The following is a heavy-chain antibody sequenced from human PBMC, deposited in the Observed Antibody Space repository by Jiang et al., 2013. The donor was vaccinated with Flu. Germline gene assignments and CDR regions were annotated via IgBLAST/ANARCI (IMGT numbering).Heavy chain of an antibody. J-gene: IGHJ6*02. CDR1: GGTFSSFA. V-gene: IGHV1-69*04. CDR3: ARMGKAGIAIPGSYYHYAMDV. Sequence: CGAEVKKPGSSIKVSCKASGGTFSSFAISWVRQAPGQGLEWMGGIIPVLGRANYAQKFQGRVTFTADRSTSTAYMELSSLTSDDTAVYFCARMGKAGIAIPGSYYHYAMDVWGQGTTVSVSS. CDR2: IIPVLGRA. D-gene: IGHD6-13*01.